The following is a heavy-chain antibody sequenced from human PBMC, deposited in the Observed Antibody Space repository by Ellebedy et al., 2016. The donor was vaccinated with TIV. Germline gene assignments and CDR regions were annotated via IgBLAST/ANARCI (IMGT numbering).Heavy chain of an antibody. V-gene: IGHV3-11*01. CDR1: GFTFGHYA. CDR3: ARSGRTSTFGVINTYSKDV. J-gene: IGHJ6*02. Sequence: GGSLRLSCVASGFTFGHYAMNWIRQVPGKGREGIAYIRGGGATKYYAGSLKGRFTISRDNAKNSLYLQMNSLRGENTAVYYCARSGRTSTFGVINTYSKDVWGQGPTVTVSS. D-gene: IGHD3-3*01. CDR2: IRGGGATK.